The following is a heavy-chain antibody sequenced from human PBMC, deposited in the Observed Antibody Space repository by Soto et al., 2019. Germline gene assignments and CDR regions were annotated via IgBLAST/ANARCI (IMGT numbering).Heavy chain of an antibody. CDR3: AKGDHYDILPYAFDI. Sequence: GGALRLSCAASGFTFSGYSVSWVRQAPGKGLEWVSAISGSGGSTYYADSVKGRFTISRDNSKNTLYLQMNSLRAEDTAVYYCAKGDHYDILPYAFDIWGQGTMVTVSS. D-gene: IGHD3-9*01. CDR1: GFTFSGYS. V-gene: IGHV3-23*01. J-gene: IGHJ3*02. CDR2: ISGSGGST.